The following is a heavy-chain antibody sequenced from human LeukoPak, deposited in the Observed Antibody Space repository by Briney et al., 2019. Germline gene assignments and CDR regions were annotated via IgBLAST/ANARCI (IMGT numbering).Heavy chain of an antibody. D-gene: IGHD2-2*01. CDR3: ARDRLSLDAFDI. V-gene: IGHV3-53*01. CDR2: IYSDGRT. J-gene: IGHJ3*02. Sequence: GGSLRLSCAASGVTVSTTYMSWGRQAPGKGLEWVSVIYSDGRTYYADSVKGRFTISRDNSKNTLYLQINSLRAEDTAVYYCARDRLSLDAFDIWGPGTMVTVSS. CDR1: GVTVSTTY.